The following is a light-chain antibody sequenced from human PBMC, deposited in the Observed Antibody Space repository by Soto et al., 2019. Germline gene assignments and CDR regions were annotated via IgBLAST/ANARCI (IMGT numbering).Light chain of an antibody. CDR2: AAS. CDR3: QQLNSYPRYT. Sequence: DIQLTQSPSFLSASVGDRVTITCRASQGISSYLAWYQQKPGKAPKLLIYAASTLQSGVPSRFSGSGSGTEFTLTISSLQPEDFATYHCQQLNSYPRYTFGRGTKLEIK. CDR1: QGISSY. J-gene: IGKJ2*01. V-gene: IGKV1-9*01.